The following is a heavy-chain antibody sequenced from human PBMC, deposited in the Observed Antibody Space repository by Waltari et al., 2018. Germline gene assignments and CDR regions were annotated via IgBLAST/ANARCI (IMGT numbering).Heavy chain of an antibody. CDR3: ARETTRPLIADY. CDR1: GGTFSSYA. Sequence: QVQLVQSGAEVKKPGSSVKVSCKASGGTFSSYAISWVRQAPGQGLEWMGGIMPILGTANYAQKFQGRVTITADESTSTAYMELSSLRSEDTAVYYCARETTRPLIADYWGQGTLVTVSS. V-gene: IGHV1-69*13. J-gene: IGHJ4*02. CDR2: IMPILGTA. D-gene: IGHD2-21*01.